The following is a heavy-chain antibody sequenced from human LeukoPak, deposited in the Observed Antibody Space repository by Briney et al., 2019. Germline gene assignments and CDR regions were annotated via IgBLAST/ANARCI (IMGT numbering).Heavy chain of an antibody. Sequence: SETLSLTCTVSGGSISSYYWSWIRQPAGKGLEWIGRIYTSGSTNYNPSLKSRVTMSLDTSKNQFSLKLSSVTAADTAVYYCARDYYGSGSHPNWFDPWGQGTPVTVSS. CDR1: GGSISSYY. J-gene: IGHJ5*02. CDR3: ARDYYGSGSHPNWFDP. D-gene: IGHD3-10*01. V-gene: IGHV4-4*07. CDR2: IYTSGST.